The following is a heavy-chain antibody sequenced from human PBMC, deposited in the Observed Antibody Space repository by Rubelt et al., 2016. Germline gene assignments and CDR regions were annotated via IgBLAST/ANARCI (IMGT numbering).Heavy chain of an antibody. V-gene: IGHV1-46*01. D-gene: IGHD3-10*01. CDR1: GYTSTSYY. J-gene: IGHJ4*02. CDR3: ARVGFYYDSGRYVD. Sequence: QVQLVQSGAEVKKPGASVKVSCKASGYTSTSYYMPWVRQATAQGLEWMGITNPCGGSPTYAQKFQGSATVTSVTSASTVYRDLGSRRCDDTAVYYCARVGFYYDSGRYVDWGQGTLVTVSS. CDR2: TNPCGGSP.